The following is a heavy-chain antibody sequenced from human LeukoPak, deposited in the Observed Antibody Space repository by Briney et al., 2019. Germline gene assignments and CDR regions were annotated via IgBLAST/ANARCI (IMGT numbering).Heavy chain of an antibody. D-gene: IGHD6-19*01. V-gene: IGHV4-59*01. CDR2: IYYSGST. J-gene: IGHJ6*02. Sequence: SETLSLTCTVSGGSISSYYWSWIRQPPGKGLEWIGYIYYSGSTNYNPSLKSRVTISVDTSKNQFSLKLSSVTAADTAVYYCARSSGWYHYYGMDVWGLGTTVTVSS. CDR1: GGSISSYY. CDR3: ARSSGWYHYYGMDV.